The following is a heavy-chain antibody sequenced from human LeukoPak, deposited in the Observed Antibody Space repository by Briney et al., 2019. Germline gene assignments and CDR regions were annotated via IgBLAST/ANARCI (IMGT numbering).Heavy chain of an antibody. CDR2: IYYSGST. CDR3: ARTSGSFDL. J-gene: IGHJ2*01. D-gene: IGHD6-25*01. Sequence: PSETLSLTCTVSGGSIRRYYWSWIRQPPGKGLEWIGYIYYSGSTNYNPSLKSRVTISVDTSKNQFSLKLSSVAAADTAVYYCARTSGSFDLWGRGTLVTVSS. CDR1: GGSIRRYY. V-gene: IGHV4-59*01.